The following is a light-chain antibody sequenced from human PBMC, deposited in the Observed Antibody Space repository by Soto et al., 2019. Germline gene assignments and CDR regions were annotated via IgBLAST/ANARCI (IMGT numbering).Light chain of an antibody. Sequence: EIVFTQPPGTLSLSPGERATLSCRASQSVTSNYFAWYQQKPGQAPRLLIFGVSDRATGIPDRFSASGSGTDFTLTISRLEPEDFAVYYCLQYGDSPRTFGQGTKV. CDR2: GVS. J-gene: IGKJ1*01. CDR1: QSVTSNY. CDR3: LQYGDSPRT. V-gene: IGKV3-20*01.